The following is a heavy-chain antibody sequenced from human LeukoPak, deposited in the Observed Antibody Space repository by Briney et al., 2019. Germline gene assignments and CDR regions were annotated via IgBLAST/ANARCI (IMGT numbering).Heavy chain of an antibody. D-gene: IGHD6-6*01. J-gene: IGHJ3*02. Sequence: GGSLRLSCAASGFTFDDYGMSWVRQAPGKGLEWVSGINWNGGSTGYADSVKGRFTISRDNAKNSLYLQMNSLRAEDTAVYYCARERGSSSPLVAFDIWGQGTMVTVSS. CDR2: INWNGGST. CDR1: GFTFDDYG. CDR3: ARERGSSSPLVAFDI. V-gene: IGHV3-20*04.